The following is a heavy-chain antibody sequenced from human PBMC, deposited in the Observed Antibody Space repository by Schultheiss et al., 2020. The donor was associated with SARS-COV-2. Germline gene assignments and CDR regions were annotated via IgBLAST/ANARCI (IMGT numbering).Heavy chain of an antibody. CDR1: GFTFSSYG. V-gene: IGHV3-7*03. Sequence: GGSLRLSCAASGFTFSSYGMHWVRQAPGKGLEWVANIKQDGSLRFYMDSVKGRFTISRDNAETSLYLQMNSLRAEDTALYYCVREALLGPTDDAFDIWGHGTMVTVSS. J-gene: IGHJ3*02. D-gene: IGHD7-27*01. CDR2: IKQDGSLR. CDR3: VREALLGPTDDAFDI.